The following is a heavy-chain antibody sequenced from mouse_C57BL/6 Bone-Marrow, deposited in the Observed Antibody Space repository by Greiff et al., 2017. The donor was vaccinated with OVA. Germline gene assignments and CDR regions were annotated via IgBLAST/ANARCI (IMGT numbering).Heavy chain of an antibody. CDR3: AREGYPLTGGFDV. V-gene: IGHV1-69*01. CDR2: IDPSDSYT. Sequence: VQLQQSGAELVMPGASVKLSCKASGYTFTSYWMHWVEQRPGQGLEWIGEIDPSDSYTNYNQKFKGKSTLTVDKSSSTAYMQLSSLTSEDSAVYYCAREGYPLTGGFDVWGTGTTVTVSS. D-gene: IGHD2-2*01. J-gene: IGHJ1*03. CDR1: GYTFTSYW.